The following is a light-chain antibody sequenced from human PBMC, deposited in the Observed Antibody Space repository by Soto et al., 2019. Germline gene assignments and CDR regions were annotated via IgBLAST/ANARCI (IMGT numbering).Light chain of an antibody. V-gene: IGKV1-12*01. CDR2: SAS. J-gene: IGKJ4*01. CDR1: QAISSW. Sequence: DIQMTQSPSSVSASVGDRVTITCRASQAISSWLAWYQQKPGRAPKLLIYSASSLQNGAPSRFNGSGYGTDFTLSITILQPDDTAISYCQQARSFPLTFAGGTKVEIK. CDR3: QQARSFPLT.